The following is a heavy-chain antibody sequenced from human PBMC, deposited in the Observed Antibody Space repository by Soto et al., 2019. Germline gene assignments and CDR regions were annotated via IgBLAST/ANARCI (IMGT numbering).Heavy chain of an antibody. Sequence: QVQLVQSGAEVKKPGSSVKVSCKASGGTFSSSAVSWVRQSPGQGLEWMGGIMPIFGTANYAQKFQGRVMIAADESTSTAYMELSRLRSEDTAVYYCAEAPGGMASIRWFDPWGQGTLVTVSS. D-gene: IGHD5-12*01. CDR1: GGTFSSSA. CDR3: AEAPGGMASIRWFDP. CDR2: IMPIFGTA. V-gene: IGHV1-69*01. J-gene: IGHJ5*02.